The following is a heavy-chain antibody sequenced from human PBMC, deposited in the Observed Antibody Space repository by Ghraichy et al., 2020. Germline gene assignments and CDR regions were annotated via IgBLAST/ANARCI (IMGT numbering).Heavy chain of an antibody. CDR2: FSSTSSST. Sequence: GGSLRLSCAASEFTFSDYYMSWIRQAPGKGLEWVSYFSSTSSSTNYADSVKGRFTISRDNAKNSLYLQMNSLRAEDTAVYYCARSSGWTYFDYWGQGTLVTVSS. J-gene: IGHJ4*02. CDR3: ARSSGWTYFDY. D-gene: IGHD6-19*01. CDR1: EFTFSDYY. V-gene: IGHV3-11*06.